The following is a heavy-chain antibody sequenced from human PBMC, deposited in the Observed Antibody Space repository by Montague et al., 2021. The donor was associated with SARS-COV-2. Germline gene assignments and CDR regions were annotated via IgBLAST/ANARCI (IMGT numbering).Heavy chain of an antibody. Sequence: SETLSLTCTVSAGSISSHYWSWIRQPPGKALEWIGYVYYTGSTKYNPSLKSRVTMSVDTPKNRFSLSLRSLTAADTAVYYCARAQNTCFIAHCGNYFDIWGLGALVTVSS. CDR2: VYYTGST. D-gene: IGHD2-15*01. CDR1: AGSISSHY. CDR3: ARAQNTCFIAHCGNYFDI. J-gene: IGHJ4*02. V-gene: IGHV4-59*11.